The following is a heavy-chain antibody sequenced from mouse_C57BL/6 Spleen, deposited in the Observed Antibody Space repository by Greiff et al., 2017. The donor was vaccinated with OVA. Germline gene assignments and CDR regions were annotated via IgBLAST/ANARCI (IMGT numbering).Heavy chain of an antibody. CDR3: ARGPTERGDY. CDR1: GYTFTSYW. CDR2: IYPGSGST. Sequence: QVQLQQPGAELVKPGASVKMSCKASGYTFTSYWITWVKQRPGQGLEWIGDIYPGSGSTNYNEKFKSKATLTADTSSSTAYMQLSSLTSEDSAVYYCARGPTERGDYWGQGTTLTVSS. V-gene: IGHV1-55*01. D-gene: IGHD1-1*01. J-gene: IGHJ2*01.